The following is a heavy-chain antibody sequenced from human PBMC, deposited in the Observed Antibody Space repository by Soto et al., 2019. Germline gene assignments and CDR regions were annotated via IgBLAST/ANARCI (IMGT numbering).Heavy chain of an antibody. CDR3: ARLVGDTPTGWWYAFDI. V-gene: IGHV4-39*02. CDR1: GGSISSSSYY. CDR2: IYYSGST. J-gene: IGHJ3*02. D-gene: IGHD1-26*01. Sequence: QLQLQESGPGLVKPSETLSLTCTVSGGSISSSSYYWGWIRQPPGQGLEWIGRIYYSGSTYYHPSLKDRLPISVDTAKNHFALKLSSVPAADTAVYSCARLVGDTPTGWWYAFDIWGQGTMVTVSS.